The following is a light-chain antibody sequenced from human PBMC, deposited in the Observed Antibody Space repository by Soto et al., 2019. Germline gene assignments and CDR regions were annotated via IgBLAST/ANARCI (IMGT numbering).Light chain of an antibody. Sequence: PVLTHPPSVYGAPGQRVTIFYTGSSSNIGAGYDVHWYQQLPGTAPKLLIYGNSNRPSGVPDRFSGSKSGTSASLAITGLQAEDEADYYCQSYDSSLSGYVF. J-gene: IGLJ1*01. CDR2: GNS. CDR3: QSYDSSLSGYV. CDR1: SSNIGAGYD. V-gene: IGLV1-40*01.